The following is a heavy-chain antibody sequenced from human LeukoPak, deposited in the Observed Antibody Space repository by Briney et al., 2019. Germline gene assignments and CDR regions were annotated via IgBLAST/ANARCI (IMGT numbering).Heavy chain of an antibody. CDR3: ARGQQWYYFDY. CDR2: IYYSGST. CDR1: GGSLSSYY. V-gene: IGHV4-59*01. Sequence: PSETLSLTCTVSGGSLSSYYWSWIRQPPGKGLEWIGYIYYSGSTNYDPSLKSRVTISVDTSKNQFSLKLSSVTAADTAVYYCARGQQWYYFDYWGQGTLVTVSS. J-gene: IGHJ4*02. D-gene: IGHD6-19*01.